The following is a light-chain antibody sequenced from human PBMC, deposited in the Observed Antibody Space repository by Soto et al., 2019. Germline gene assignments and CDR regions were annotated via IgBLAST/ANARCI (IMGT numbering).Light chain of an antibody. Sequence: QSALTQPASASGSPGQSITISCSGTSSDVGAYNYVSWYQQHPGKAPKLLIYDVSSRPAEVSNRFAGSKSGNTASLTIFGLQTEDEADYYCSSYTHSSTLVFGGGTKVTVL. CDR1: SSDVGAYNY. V-gene: IGLV2-14*03. CDR3: SSYTHSSTLV. J-gene: IGLJ3*02. CDR2: DVS.